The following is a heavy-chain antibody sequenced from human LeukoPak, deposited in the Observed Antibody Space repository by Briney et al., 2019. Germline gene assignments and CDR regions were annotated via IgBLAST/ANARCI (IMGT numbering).Heavy chain of an antibody. J-gene: IGHJ5*02. CDR1: GGSISSSFYF. D-gene: IGHD6-6*01. Sequence: SETLSLTCTVSGGSISSSFYFWGCVRQPPGKGLESIANIYYSGSTYYNPSLKSRVTISVDTSKNQFSLKLSSVTAADTAVYYCARDGSDSSSSGVFDPWGQGTLVTVSS. CDR2: IYYSGST. CDR3: ARDGSDSSSSGVFDP. V-gene: IGHV4-39*07.